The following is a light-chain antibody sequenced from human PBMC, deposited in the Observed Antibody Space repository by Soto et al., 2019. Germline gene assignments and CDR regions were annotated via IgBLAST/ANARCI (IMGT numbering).Light chain of an antibody. CDR2: AAS. J-gene: IGKJ3*01. CDR3: QKYNSAPHIT. CDR1: QGISNY. Sequence: DIQMTQSPSSLSASVGDRVTITCRVSQGISNYLAWYQQKPGKVPKLLIYAASTLQSGVPSRFSGSGSGTDFTLTISSLQPEDVATYYCQKYNSAPHITFGPGTKVDIK. V-gene: IGKV1-27*01.